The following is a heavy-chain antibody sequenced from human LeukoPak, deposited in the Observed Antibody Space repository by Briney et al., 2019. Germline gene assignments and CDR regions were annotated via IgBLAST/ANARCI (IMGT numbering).Heavy chain of an antibody. Sequence: ASVKVSCKASGGTFSSYAISWVRQAPGQGLEWMGGIIPIFGTANYAQKFQGRVTITADESTSTAYIELSSLRSEDTAVYYCARNGYSSGWDYYYFDYWGQGTLVTVSS. CDR3: ARNGYSSGWDYYYFDY. CDR1: GGTFSSYA. CDR2: IIPIFGTA. D-gene: IGHD6-19*01. V-gene: IGHV1-69*13. J-gene: IGHJ4*02.